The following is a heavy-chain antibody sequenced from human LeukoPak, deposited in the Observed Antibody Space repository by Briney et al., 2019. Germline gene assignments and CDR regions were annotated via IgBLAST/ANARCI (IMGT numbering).Heavy chain of an antibody. J-gene: IGHJ4*02. V-gene: IGHV1-3*01. CDR2: INAGNGNT. D-gene: IGHD6-19*01. CDR3: ARGDNRGWIPRHFDY. Sequence: GASVKVSCKASGYTFTSYAMHWVRQAPGQRLEWMGWINAGNGNTKYSQKFQGRVTITRDTSASTAYMELSSLRSEDTAVYYCARGDNRGWIPRHFDYWGQGTLVTVSS. CDR1: GYTFTSYA.